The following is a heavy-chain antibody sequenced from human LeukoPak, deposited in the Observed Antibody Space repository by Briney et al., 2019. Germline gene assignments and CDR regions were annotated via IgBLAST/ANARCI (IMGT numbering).Heavy chain of an antibody. Sequence: ASVKVSCKASGYTFTGYYMHWVRQAPGQRLEWMGWINPNSGGTNYAQKFQGRVTMTRDTSISTAYMELSRLRSDDTAVYYCASTYGSGSYYNYYYYGMDVWGQGTTVTVSS. J-gene: IGHJ6*02. CDR3: ASTYGSGSYYNYYYYGMDV. V-gene: IGHV1-2*02. D-gene: IGHD3-10*01. CDR2: INPNSGGT. CDR1: GYTFTGYY.